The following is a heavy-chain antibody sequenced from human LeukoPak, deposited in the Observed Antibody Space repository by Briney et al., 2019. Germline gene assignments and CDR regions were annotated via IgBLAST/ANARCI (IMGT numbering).Heavy chain of an antibody. Sequence: GGSLRLSCAASGFTFSSYAMSWVRQAPGKGLEWVSAISGSGGSTYYADSVKGRFTISRDISKNMLFLQMNSLRADDTAVYYCARGAISSWYEDWGQGTLVTVSS. CDR1: GFTFSSYA. CDR3: ARGAISSWYED. CDR2: ISGSGGST. J-gene: IGHJ4*02. D-gene: IGHD6-13*01. V-gene: IGHV3-23*01.